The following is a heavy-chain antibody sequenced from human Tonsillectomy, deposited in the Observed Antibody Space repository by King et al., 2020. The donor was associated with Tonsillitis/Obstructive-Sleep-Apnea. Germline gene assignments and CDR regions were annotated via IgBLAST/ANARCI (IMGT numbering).Heavy chain of an antibody. V-gene: IGHV3-73*01. CDR2: IRSKTNNYAT. J-gene: IGHJ5*02. CDR3: TRLLDDFWSGSPTDYNWFDP. CDR1: GFSFSGSA. D-gene: IGHD3-3*01. Sequence: VQLVESGGGLVQPGGSLKLSCAASGFSFSGSAMHWVRQASGKGLEWVGRIRSKTNNYATAYAASVKGRFTISREDSKNTAYLQMNSLKTEDTAVYYCTRLLDDFWSGSPTDYNWFDPWGQGTLVTVSS.